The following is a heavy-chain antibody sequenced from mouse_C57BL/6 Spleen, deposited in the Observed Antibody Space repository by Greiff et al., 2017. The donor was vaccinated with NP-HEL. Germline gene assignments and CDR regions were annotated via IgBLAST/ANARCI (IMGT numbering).Heavy chain of an antibody. CDR3: ARSINCYSY. CDR2: IDPSDSYT. V-gene: IGHV1-69*01. Sequence: QVQLQQPGAELVMPGASVKLSCKASGYTFTSYWMHWVKQRPGQGLEWIGEIDPSDSYTNYNQKFKGKSTLAVDTSSSTAYMQLSSLTSEDSAVYYCARSINCYSYWGQGTTLTVSS. D-gene: IGHD2-12*01. CDR1: GYTFTSYW. J-gene: IGHJ2*01.